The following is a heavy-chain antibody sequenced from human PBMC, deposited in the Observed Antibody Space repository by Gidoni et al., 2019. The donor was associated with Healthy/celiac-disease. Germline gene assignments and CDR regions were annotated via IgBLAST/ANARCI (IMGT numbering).Heavy chain of an antibody. CDR2: INHSGST. CDR3: ARGSSSSSYYYYYGMDV. V-gene: IGHV4-34*01. J-gene: IGHJ6*02. D-gene: IGHD6-6*01. CDR1: GGSFSGYY. Sequence: QVQLQQWGAGLLKPSETLSLTCAVYGGSFSGYYWSWIRQPPGKGLEWIGEINHSGSTNYNPSLKSRVTISVDTSKNQFSLKLSSVTAADTAVYYCARGSSSSSYYYYYGMDVWGQGTTVTVSS.